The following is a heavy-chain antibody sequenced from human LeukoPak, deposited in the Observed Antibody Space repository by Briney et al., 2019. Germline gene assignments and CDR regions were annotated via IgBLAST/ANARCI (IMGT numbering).Heavy chain of an antibody. CDR2: ISYIGST. D-gene: IGHD3-10*01. Sequence: PSETLSLTCAVSDDSFSSHYWTWIRQPPGKGLEWIGYISYIGSTNYNPSLKSRVTISIDTSKNQFSLKLSSVTAADTAVYYCARDLGMVRGDWGYFDYWGQGTLVTVSS. V-gene: IGHV4-59*11. CDR1: DDSFSSHY. CDR3: ARDLGMVRGDWGYFDY. J-gene: IGHJ4*02.